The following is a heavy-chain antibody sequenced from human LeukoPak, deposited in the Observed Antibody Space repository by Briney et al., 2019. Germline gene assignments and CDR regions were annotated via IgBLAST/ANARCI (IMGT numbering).Heavy chain of an antibody. CDR1: GFTFSSYA. V-gene: IGHV3-23*01. J-gene: IGHJ6*03. CDR3: EKVMKGSERLTMVRGVIIKTAGLYYMDV. D-gene: IGHD3-10*01. CDR2: IRGSGGST. Sequence: PGGSLRLSCAASGFTFSSYAMNSARQAPGKGLEWVSGIRGSGGSTFYADSVKGRFTISRDHSKDTVNVQMNSLRAEDTAVYYCEKVMKGSERLTMVRGVIIKTAGLYYMDVWGKGTTVTVSS.